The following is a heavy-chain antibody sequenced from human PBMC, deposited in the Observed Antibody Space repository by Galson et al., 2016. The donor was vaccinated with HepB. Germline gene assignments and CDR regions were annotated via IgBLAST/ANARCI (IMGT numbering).Heavy chain of an antibody. Sequence: SLRLSCAASGFAFSTYWMTWVRQTPGKRLEWLANIKQDGSEKYYSDSVKGRFTISRDNAKNSLYLQVSSLRAEDTAVYYCARDLRHLEDHWGQGTLVTVSS. V-gene: IGHV3-7*05. CDR2: IKQDGSEK. CDR3: ARDLRHLEDH. J-gene: IGHJ4*02. D-gene: IGHD3-3*01. CDR1: GFAFSTYW.